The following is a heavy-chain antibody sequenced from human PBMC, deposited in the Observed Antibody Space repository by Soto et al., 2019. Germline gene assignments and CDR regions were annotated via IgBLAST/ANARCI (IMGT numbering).Heavy chain of an antibody. J-gene: IGHJ3*02. CDR3: AKDIGCELRQHGAFDI. CDR1: GFTFDDYA. V-gene: IGHV3-9*01. Sequence: QPGGSLRLSCAASGFTFDDYAMHWVRQPPARGLEWVSGICWNSGTKDYADSVKGRFTISRDNAKNSLYLQMNSLRAEDTALYYCAKDIGCELRQHGAFDIWGQGTMVTVSS. D-gene: IGHD1-26*01. CDR2: ICWNSGTK.